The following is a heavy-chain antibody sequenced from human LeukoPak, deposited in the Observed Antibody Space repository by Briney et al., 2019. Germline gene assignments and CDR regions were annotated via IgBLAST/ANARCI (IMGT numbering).Heavy chain of an antibody. CDR1: GFTFSSYSMN. CDR3: ARRSDWYDY. CDR2: IYYSGST. J-gene: IGHJ4*02. Sequence: GSLRLSCAASGFTFSSYSMNWVRQAPGKGLEWIGSIYYSGSTYYNPSLKSRATISGDTSKNQFSLKLSSVTAADTAVYYCARRSDWYDYWGQGTLVTVSS. V-gene: IGHV4-39*01. D-gene: IGHD6-19*01.